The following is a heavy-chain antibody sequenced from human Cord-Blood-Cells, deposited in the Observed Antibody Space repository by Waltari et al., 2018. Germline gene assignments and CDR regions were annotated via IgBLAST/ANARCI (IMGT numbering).Heavy chain of an antibody. J-gene: IGHJ4*02. D-gene: IGHD1-26*01. Sequence: QVQLVESGGGVVQPGRSLRLSCAASGFTFSSYAMHWVRQAPGKGLEWVAVISYDGRNKYYADSVKGRFTISRDNSKNTLYLQMNSLRAEDTAVYYCASLGGSYLGGDYWGQGTLVTVSS. CDR3: ASLGGSYLGGDY. CDR1: GFTFSSYA. CDR2: ISYDGRNK. V-gene: IGHV3-30*04.